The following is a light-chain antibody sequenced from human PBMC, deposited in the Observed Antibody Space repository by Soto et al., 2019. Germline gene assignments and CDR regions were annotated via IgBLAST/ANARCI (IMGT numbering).Light chain of an antibody. CDR1: SGYSNYK. V-gene: IGLV9-49*01. Sequence: QSVLTQHPSASASLGASVTLTCTLSSGYSNYKVDWYQQRPGKGPRFVMRVGTGGIVGSKGDGIPDRFSVLGSGLNRYLTIKNIQEEDESDYHCGADHGRGSNCVSWVFGGGTKLTVL. J-gene: IGLJ3*02. CDR2: VGTGGIVG. CDR3: GADHGRGSNCVSWV.